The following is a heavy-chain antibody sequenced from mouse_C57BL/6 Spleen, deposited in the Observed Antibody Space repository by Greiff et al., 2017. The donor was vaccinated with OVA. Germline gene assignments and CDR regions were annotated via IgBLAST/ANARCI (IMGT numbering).Heavy chain of an antibody. CDR2: FYPGSGSI. V-gene: IGHV1-62-2*01. D-gene: IGHD1-1*01. CDR1: GYTFTEYT. J-gene: IGHJ2*01. CDR3: ARHAPYYGSSYGFDY. Sequence: VKLMESGAELVKPGASVKLSCKASGYTFTEYTIHWVKQRSGQGLEWIGWFYPGSGSIKYNEKFKDKATLTADKSSSTVYMELSRLTSEDSAVYFCARHAPYYGSSYGFDYWGQGTTLTVSS.